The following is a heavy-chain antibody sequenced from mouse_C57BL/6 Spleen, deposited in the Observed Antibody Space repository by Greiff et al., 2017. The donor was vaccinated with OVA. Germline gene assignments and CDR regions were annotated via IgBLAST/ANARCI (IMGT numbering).Heavy chain of an antibody. V-gene: IGHV3-6*01. CDR3: ALYDYDVAY. J-gene: IGHJ3*01. CDR1: GYSITSGYY. CDR2: ISYDGSN. Sequence: EVQLVESGPGLVKPSQSLSLTCSVTGYSITSGYYWNWIRQFPGNTLEWMGYISYDGSNNYNPSLKNRISITRDTSKNQFFLKLNSVTTEDTATYYCALYDYDVAYWGQGTLVTVSA. D-gene: IGHD2-4*01.